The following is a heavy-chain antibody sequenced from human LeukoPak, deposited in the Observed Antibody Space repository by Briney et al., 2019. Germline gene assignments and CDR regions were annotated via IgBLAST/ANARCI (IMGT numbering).Heavy chain of an antibody. CDR3: ARDRLAAGSPYYYYYMDV. CDR2: IYTSGST. D-gene: IGHD6-13*01. Sequence: SETLSLTCTASGGSISSYYWSWIRQPAGKGLEWIGRIYTSGSTNYNPSLKSRVTISVDKSKNQFSLKLSSVTAADTAVYYCARDRLAAGSPYYYYYMDVRGKGTTVTVSS. J-gene: IGHJ6*03. V-gene: IGHV4-4*07. CDR1: GGSISSYY.